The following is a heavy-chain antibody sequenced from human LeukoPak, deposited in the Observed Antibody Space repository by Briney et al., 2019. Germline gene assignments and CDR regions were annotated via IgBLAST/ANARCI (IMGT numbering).Heavy chain of an antibody. Sequence: GGSLRLSCAASGFTFSSYAMSWVRQAPGKGLEWVSAISGSGGSTYYADSVKGRFTISRDNSKNMLNLQMNSLRADDTAVYYCARSARGYSYGHFDYWGQGTLVTVSS. V-gene: IGHV3-23*01. CDR2: ISGSGGST. D-gene: IGHD5-18*01. CDR1: GFTFSSYA. CDR3: ARSARGYSYGHFDY. J-gene: IGHJ4*02.